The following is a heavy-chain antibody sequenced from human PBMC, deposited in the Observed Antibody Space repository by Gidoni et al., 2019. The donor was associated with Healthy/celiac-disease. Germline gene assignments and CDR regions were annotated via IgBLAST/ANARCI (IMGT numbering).Heavy chain of an antibody. D-gene: IGHD3-22*01. Sequence: QVQLQESGPGLVKPSETLSLTCTVSGGSISSYYWSWIRQPPGKGLEWIGYIYYRGRTNYNPSLKSRVTISGDTSKNQFSLKLSSVTAADTAVYYCARGSLNYYDSSGRSDYGMDVWGQGTTVTVSS. CDR2: IYYRGRT. J-gene: IGHJ6*02. V-gene: IGHV4-59*01. CDR3: ARGSLNYYDSSGRSDYGMDV. CDR1: GGSISSYY.